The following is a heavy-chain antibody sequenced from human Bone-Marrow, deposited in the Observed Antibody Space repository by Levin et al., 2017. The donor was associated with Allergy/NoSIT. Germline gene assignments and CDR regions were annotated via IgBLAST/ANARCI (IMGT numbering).Heavy chain of an antibody. CDR1: GFTFDDYT. Sequence: QPGGSLRLSCAASGFTFDDYTMHWVRQVPGKGLEWVSGISWNSGSIDYADSVKGRFTISRDNAKSSLFLQMNSLRAEDTAFYYCAKGAYFYDSSGYDWGQGTLVTVSS. V-gene: IGHV3-9*01. J-gene: IGHJ4*02. CDR2: ISWNSGSI. D-gene: IGHD3-22*01. CDR3: AKGAYFYDSSGYD.